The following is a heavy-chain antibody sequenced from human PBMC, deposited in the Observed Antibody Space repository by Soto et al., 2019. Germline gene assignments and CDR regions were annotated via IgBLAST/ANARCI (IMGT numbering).Heavy chain of an antibody. Sequence: QVQLVQSGPEVQKPGSSVKLSRKTSGGTFTNYDISWVRQAPGQGLEWMGGIIPLFGSPHYSPKFEGRVTITADEVSTTAHLELSSLRFDDTAVYFCAWTLAFCGGNCYLPNFDTWGQGTLVIVSS. V-gene: IGHV1-69*01. CDR3: AWTLAFCGGNCYLPNFDT. CDR1: GGTFTNYD. J-gene: IGHJ4*02. D-gene: IGHD2-21*01. CDR2: IIPLFGSP.